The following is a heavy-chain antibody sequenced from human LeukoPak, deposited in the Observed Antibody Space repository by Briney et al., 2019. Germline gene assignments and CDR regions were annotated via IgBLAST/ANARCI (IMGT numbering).Heavy chain of an antibody. CDR1: GFTFGDYA. J-gene: IGHJ4*02. CDR2: IKQDGSEK. D-gene: IGHD6-19*01. V-gene: IGHV3-7*04. CDR3: ARGRSGWYVEEY. Sequence: PGRSLRLSCTASGFTFGDYAMSWVRQAPGKGLEWVANIKQDGSEKNYVDSVKGRFTISRDNAKNSLYLEMNSLRAEDTAVYYCARGRSGWYVEEYWGQGALVTVSS.